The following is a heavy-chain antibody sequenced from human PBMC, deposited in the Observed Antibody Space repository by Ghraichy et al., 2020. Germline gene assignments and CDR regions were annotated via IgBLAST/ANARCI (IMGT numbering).Heavy chain of an antibody. CDR3: ARESLLNQVFDF. V-gene: IGHV1-2*02. CDR2: ISPKSGGT. J-gene: IGHJ4*02. Sequence: ASVKVSCKTSGFTFTDYYMHWVRQAPGQGLEWMGWISPKSGGTNYAPKFQGRVTMTRDTSITAIYMELNKLTSDDTAVYYCARESLLNQVFDFWGQEDLVSVAS. CDR1: GFTFTDYY.